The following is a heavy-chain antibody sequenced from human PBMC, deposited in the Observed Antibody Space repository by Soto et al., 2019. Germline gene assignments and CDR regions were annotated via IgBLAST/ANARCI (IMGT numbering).Heavy chain of an antibody. Sequence: GESLKISCKGSGYSFTSYWISWVRQMPGKGLEWMGRIDPSDSYTNYSPSFQGHVTISADKSISTAYLQWSSLKASDTAMYYCASSLYCSSTSCYDFYYYYGMDVWGQGTTVTVSS. D-gene: IGHD2-2*01. V-gene: IGHV5-10-1*01. CDR3: ASSLYCSSTSCYDFYYYYGMDV. J-gene: IGHJ6*02. CDR1: GYSFTSYW. CDR2: IDPSDSYT.